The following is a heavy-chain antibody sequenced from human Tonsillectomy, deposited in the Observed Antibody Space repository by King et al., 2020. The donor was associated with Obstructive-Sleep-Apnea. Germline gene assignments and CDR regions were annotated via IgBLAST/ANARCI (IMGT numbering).Heavy chain of an antibody. Sequence: QLQESGPGLVKPSQTLSLTCTVSGGSISSGGYYWRWIRQHPGKGLEWIGYIYYSGSTYYNPSLKSRVTISVDTSKNQFSLKLSSVTAADTAVYYCARDIGRAGTGPFDYWGQGTLVTVSS. V-gene: IGHV4-31*03. CDR2: IYYSGST. D-gene: IGHD1-1*01. CDR3: ARDIGRAGTGPFDY. J-gene: IGHJ4*02. CDR1: GGSISSGGYY.